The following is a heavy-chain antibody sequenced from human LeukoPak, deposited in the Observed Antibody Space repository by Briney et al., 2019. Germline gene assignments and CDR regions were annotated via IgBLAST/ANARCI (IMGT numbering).Heavy chain of an antibody. V-gene: IGHV4-4*02. Sequence: PSETLSLTCAVSGGSINNNNWWSWVRQPPGKGLEWIGYIYYSGSTNYNPSLKSRVTISVDTSKNQFSLKLSSVTAADTAVYYCARGTARHTDYWGQGTLVTVSS. J-gene: IGHJ4*02. D-gene: IGHD2-21*02. CDR3: ARGTARHTDY. CDR2: IYYSGST. CDR1: GGSINNNNW.